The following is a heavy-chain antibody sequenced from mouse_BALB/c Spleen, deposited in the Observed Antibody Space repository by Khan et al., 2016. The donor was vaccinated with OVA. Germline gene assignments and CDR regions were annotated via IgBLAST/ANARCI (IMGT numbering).Heavy chain of an antibody. D-gene: IGHD1-3*01. CDR3: VRGSGNFRFAY. CDR1: GYTFTDFA. Sequence: QVQLKQSGTELVRPGVSVKISCKGSGYTFTDFAIHWVKQSHAKSLEWIGVISTYYGHPTYNQKFQDKATMTVDKSSSTAYMEFTSLTSEDSAIYYGVRGSGNFRFAYWGQGTPVTVSA. V-gene: IGHV1S137*01. J-gene: IGHJ3*01. CDR2: ISTYYGHP.